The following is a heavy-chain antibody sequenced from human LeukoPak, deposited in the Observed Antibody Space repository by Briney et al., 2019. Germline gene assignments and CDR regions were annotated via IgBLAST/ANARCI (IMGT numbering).Heavy chain of an antibody. J-gene: IGHJ3*02. Sequence: GGSLRLSCAASGFTFSNAWMSWVRQAPGKGLEWVGRIKSKTDGGTTDYAAPVKGRFTISRDDSKNTLYLQMNSLKTEDTAVYYCTTVVRWELLLRRLDAFDIWGQGTMVTVSS. CDR2: IKSKTDGGTT. V-gene: IGHV3-15*01. CDR1: GFTFSNAW. CDR3: TTVVRWELLLRRLDAFDI. D-gene: IGHD1-26*01.